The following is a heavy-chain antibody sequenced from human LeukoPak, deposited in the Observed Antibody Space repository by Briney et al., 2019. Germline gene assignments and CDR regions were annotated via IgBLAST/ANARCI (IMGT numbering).Heavy chain of an antibody. CDR2: ISWNSGSI. V-gene: IGHV3-9*03. D-gene: IGHD1-26*01. Sequence: GGSLRLSCAASGFTFDDYAMHWVRQAPGKGLGWVSGISWNSGSIDYADSVKGRFTISRDNAKNSLYLQMNSLRPEDMALYYCAESTWGQSGSALYFDYWGQGALVTVSS. J-gene: IGHJ4*02. CDR1: GFTFDDYA. CDR3: AESTWGQSGSALYFDY.